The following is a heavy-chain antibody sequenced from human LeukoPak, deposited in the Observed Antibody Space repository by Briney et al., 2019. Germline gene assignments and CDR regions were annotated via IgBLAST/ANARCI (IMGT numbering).Heavy chain of an antibody. CDR1: GFTVTSNH. Sequence: GGSLRLSCAASGFTVTSNHMNWVRQAPGKGLEWVANIKQDGSEKYYVDSVKGRFTISRDNAKNSLYLQMNSLRAEDTAVYYCARDQRYCSSSSCPWEPFDYWGQGTLVTVSS. CDR3: ARDQRYCSSSSCPWEPFDY. J-gene: IGHJ4*02. CDR2: IKQDGSEK. V-gene: IGHV3-7*05. D-gene: IGHD2-2*01.